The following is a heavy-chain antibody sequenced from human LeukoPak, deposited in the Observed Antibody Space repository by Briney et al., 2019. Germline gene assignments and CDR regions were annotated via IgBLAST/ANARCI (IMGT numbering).Heavy chain of an antibody. D-gene: IGHD3-3*02. CDR1: GXSLSNYY. Sequence: SETLSLTCTVSGXSLSNYYGSWIRQPAGRGLEWIGRIHSSGSTNYNPSLKSRVTMSVDTSKNHLSLKVSSVTAADTAVHYCAREFSTNDFDNWGRGILVTVSS. CDR2: IHSSGST. J-gene: IGHJ4*02. V-gene: IGHV4-4*07. CDR3: AREFSTNDFDN.